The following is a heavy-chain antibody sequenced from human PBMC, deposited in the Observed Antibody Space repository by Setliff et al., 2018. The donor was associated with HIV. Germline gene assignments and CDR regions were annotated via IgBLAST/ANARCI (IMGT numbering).Heavy chain of an antibody. Sequence: GGSLRLSCVASGFTFRTFAMHWVRQAPGKGLEWVSAISFDGSRTYYIDSVKGRFTISRDNSKNTLYLQLSSLRSEDTAVYYCARVTSDSSGYYWGYYFDYWGQGTRVTVSS. CDR1: GFTFRTFA. D-gene: IGHD3-22*01. CDR2: ISFDGSRT. J-gene: IGHJ4*02. CDR3: ARVTSDSSGYYWGYYFDY. V-gene: IGHV3-30*10.